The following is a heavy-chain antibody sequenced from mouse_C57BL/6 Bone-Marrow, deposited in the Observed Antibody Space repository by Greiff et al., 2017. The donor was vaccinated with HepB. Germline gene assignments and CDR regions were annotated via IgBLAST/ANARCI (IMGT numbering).Heavy chain of an antibody. CDR2: INPNYGTT. CDR1: GYSFTDYN. V-gene: IGHV1-39*01. CDR3: ARSRYYGSSYYFDY. Sequence: VQLKQSGPELVKPGASVKISCKASGYSFTDYNMNWVKQSNGKSLEWIGVINPNYGTTSYNQKFKGKATLTVDQSSSTAYMQLNSLTSEDSAVYYCARSRYYGSSYYFDYWGQGTTLTVSS. D-gene: IGHD1-1*01. J-gene: IGHJ2*01.